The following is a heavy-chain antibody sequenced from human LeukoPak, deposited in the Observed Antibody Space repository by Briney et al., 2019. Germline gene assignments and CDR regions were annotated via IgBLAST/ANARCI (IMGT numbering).Heavy chain of an antibody. CDR2: INHSGST. D-gene: IGHD3-10*01. J-gene: IGHJ6*02. CDR3: ARGGSNYGSGSYYYYYYGMDV. CDR1: GGSFSGYY. V-gene: IGHV4-34*01. Sequence: SETLSLTCAVYGGSFSGYYWSWIRQPPGKGLEWIGEINHSGSTNYNPSLKSRVTISVDTSKNQFSLKLSSVTAADTAVYYCARGGSNYGSGSYYYYYYGMDVWGQGTTVTVSS.